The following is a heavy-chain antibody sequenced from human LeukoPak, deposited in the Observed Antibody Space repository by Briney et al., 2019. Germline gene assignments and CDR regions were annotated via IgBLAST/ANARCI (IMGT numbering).Heavy chain of an antibody. CDR1: GFTFDDCA. CDR2: ISWNSGSI. V-gene: IGHV3-9*01. Sequence: GGSLRLSCAASGFTFDDCAMHWVRQAPGKGLEWVSGISWNSGSIGYADSVKGRFTISRDNAKNSLYLQMNSLRAEDTALYCCAKGAGGWYDAFDIWGQGTMVTVSS. CDR3: AKGAGGWYDAFDI. J-gene: IGHJ3*02. D-gene: IGHD6-19*01.